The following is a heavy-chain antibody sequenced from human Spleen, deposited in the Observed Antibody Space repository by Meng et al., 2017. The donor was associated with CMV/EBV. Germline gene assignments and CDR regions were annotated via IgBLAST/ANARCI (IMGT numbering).Heavy chain of an antibody. D-gene: IGHD3-3*01. CDR1: GGSFSGYY. CDR2: INHSGST. V-gene: IGHV4-34*01. CDR3: ATSRSGSPNY. Sequence: LTCAVYGGSFSGYYWSWIRQPPGKGLEWIGEINHSGSTNYNPSLKSRVTISVDTSKNQFSLKLSSVTAADTAVYYCATSRSGSPNYWGQGTLVTVSS. J-gene: IGHJ4*02.